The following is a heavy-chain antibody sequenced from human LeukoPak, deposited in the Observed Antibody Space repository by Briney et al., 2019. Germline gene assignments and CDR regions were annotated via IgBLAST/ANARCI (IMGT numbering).Heavy chain of an antibody. V-gene: IGHV1-2*02. J-gene: IGHJ5*02. Sequence: GASVTVSCKASGYTFTGYYMHWVRQAPGQGLEWMGWINPNSGGTDHAQKFQGRVTMTRDTSISTAYMELSRLRSDDTAVYYCARERQLGYNWFDPWGQGTLVTVSS. CDR2: INPNSGGT. CDR1: GYTFTGYY. CDR3: ARERQLGYNWFDP. D-gene: IGHD6-6*01.